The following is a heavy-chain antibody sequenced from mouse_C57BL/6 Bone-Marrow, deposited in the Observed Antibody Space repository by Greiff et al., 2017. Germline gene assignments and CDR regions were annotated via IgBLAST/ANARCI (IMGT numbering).Heavy chain of an antibody. V-gene: IGHV1-55*01. D-gene: IGHD1-1*01. CDR2: IYPGSGST. CDR3: ARGGGYYYDAMDY. J-gene: IGHJ4*01. CDR1: GYTFTSYW. Sequence: QVQLQQPGAELVKPGASVKMSCKASGYTFTSYWITWVKQRPGQGLEWIGDIYPGSGSTNYNEKFKSKATLTVDTSSSTAYMQLSSLTSEDSAVYYCARGGGYYYDAMDYWGQGTSVTVSA.